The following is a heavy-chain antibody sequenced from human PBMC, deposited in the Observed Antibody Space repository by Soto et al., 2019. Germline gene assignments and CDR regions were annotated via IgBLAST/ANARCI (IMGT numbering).Heavy chain of an antibody. D-gene: IGHD1-1*01. CDR3: ARSWVVTTLDYYYGMDV. J-gene: IGHJ6*02. Sequence: ASVKVSCKASGYTFTSYDINWVRQATGQGLEWMGWMNPNSGNTGYAQKFQGRVTMTRNTSISTAYMELSSLRSEDTAVYYCARSWVVTTLDYYYGMDVWGQGTTVTVSS. CDR1: GYTFTSYD. CDR2: MNPNSGNT. V-gene: IGHV1-8*01.